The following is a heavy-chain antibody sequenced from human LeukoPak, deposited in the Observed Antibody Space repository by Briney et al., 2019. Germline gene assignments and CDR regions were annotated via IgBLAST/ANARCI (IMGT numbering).Heavy chain of an antibody. J-gene: IGHJ4*02. V-gene: IGHV4-59*01. Sequence: SETLSLTCTVSGGSISSYYWSRIRQPPGKGLEWIGYIHNSGSTTYNPSLKSRVTISVDTSKNEFSLLLSSVTAADTAVYYCARGGIAAADIFDYWGQGTLVTVSS. CDR1: GGSISSYY. CDR2: IHNSGST. CDR3: ARGGIAAADIFDY. D-gene: IGHD6-13*01.